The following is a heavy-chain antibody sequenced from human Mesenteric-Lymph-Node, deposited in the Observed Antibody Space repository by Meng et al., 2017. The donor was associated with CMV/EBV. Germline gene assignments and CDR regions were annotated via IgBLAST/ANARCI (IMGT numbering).Heavy chain of an antibody. J-gene: IGHJ6*02. D-gene: IGHD1-26*01. CDR1: GFTFGDYA. Sequence: GESLKISCTASGFTFGDYAMSWVRQAPGKGLEWVGFITSKAYGETTEFAASVKGRFTISRDDSKSIAYLQMNSLKTEDTAVYYCTREFTPPGSMDVWGQGTTVTVSS. CDR2: ITSKAYGETT. CDR3: TREFTPPGSMDV. V-gene: IGHV3-49*04.